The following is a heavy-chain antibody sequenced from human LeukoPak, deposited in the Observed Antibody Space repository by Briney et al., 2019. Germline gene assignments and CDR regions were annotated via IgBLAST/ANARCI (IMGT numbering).Heavy chain of an antibody. V-gene: IGHV4-59*08. J-gene: IGHJ4*02. CDR1: GGSISSYY. D-gene: IGHD5-24*01. Sequence: SETLSLTCTVSGGSISSYYWSWIRQPPGKGLEWIGYIYYSGSTNYNPSLKSRVTISVDTSKNQFSLKLSSVTAADTAVYYCARHSRGDGYNYWPPMAANYYFDYWGQGTLVTVSS. CDR2: IYYSGST. CDR3: ARHSRGDGYNYWPPMAANYYFDY.